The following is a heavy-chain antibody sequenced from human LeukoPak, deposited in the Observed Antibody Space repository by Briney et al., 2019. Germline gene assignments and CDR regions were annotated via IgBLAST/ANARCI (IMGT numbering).Heavy chain of an antibody. V-gene: IGHV4-4*07. Sequence: SETLSLTCTVSGGSVTQYHWCWIRQPAGKGLEWIARFYTGGTTNYNPSLNGRATMSVDTSKNHFSLKLTSVTAADTAIYYCATVEVGTVDVFDIWGQGTMVTVSS. J-gene: IGHJ3*02. CDR2: FYTGGTT. D-gene: IGHD1-26*01. CDR1: GGSVTQYH. CDR3: ATVEVGTVDVFDI.